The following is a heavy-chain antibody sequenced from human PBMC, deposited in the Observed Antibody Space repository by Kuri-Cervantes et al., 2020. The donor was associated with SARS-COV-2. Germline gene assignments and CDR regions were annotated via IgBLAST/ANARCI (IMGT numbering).Heavy chain of an antibody. Sequence: GSLRLSCAVYGGSFSGYYWSWIRQPPGKGLEWIGEINHSGSTNYNPSLKSRVTISVDTSKNQFSLKLSSVAAEDTALYYCARDLSDNSTPPHDPWGQGTLVTVSS. D-gene: IGHD2/OR15-2a*01. J-gene: IGHJ5*02. CDR1: GGSFSGYY. V-gene: IGHV4-34*01. CDR2: INHSGST. CDR3: ARDLSDNSTPPHDP.